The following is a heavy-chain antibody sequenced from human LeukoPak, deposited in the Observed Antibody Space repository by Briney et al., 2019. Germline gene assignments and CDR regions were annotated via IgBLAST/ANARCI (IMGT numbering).Heavy chain of an antibody. CDR3: ARHGRYVYGMDV. CDR1: GGSISSYY. CDR2: ICYSGST. J-gene: IGHJ6*02. V-gene: IGHV4-59*08. D-gene: IGHD1-1*01. Sequence: SETLSLTCTVSGGSISSYYWSWTRQPPGKGLEWIGYICYSGSTNYNPSLKSRVTISVDTSKNQFSLKLSSVTAADTAVYYCARHGRYVYGMDVWGQGTTVTVSS.